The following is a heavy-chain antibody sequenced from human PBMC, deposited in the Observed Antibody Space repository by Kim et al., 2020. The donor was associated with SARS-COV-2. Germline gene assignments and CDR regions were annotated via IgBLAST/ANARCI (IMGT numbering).Heavy chain of an antibody. CDR1: GGSISSSSYY. CDR2: IYYSGST. Sequence: SETLSLTCTVSGGSISSSSYYWGWIRQPPGKGLEWIGSIYYSGSTYYNPSLKSRVTISVDTSKNQFSLKLSSVTAADTAVYYCARLHPVVGATKDYFDYWGQGTLVTVSS. J-gene: IGHJ4*02. CDR3: ARLHPVVGATKDYFDY. V-gene: IGHV4-39*01. D-gene: IGHD1-26*01.